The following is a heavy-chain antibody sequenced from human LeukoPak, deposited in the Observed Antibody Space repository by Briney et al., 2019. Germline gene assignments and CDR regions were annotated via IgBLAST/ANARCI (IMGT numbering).Heavy chain of an antibody. Sequence: ASVKVSCKASGFTFTRYGISWVRQAPGQGLEWMGWISAYNGNTNYAQKLQGRVTMTTDTSTSTAYMELRSLRSDDTAVYYCARSCRARYYDSSGYYDPFDYWGQGTLVTVSS. V-gene: IGHV1-18*01. CDR2: ISAYNGNT. D-gene: IGHD3-22*01. J-gene: IGHJ4*02. CDR3: ARSCRARYYDSSGYYDPFDY. CDR1: GFTFTRYG.